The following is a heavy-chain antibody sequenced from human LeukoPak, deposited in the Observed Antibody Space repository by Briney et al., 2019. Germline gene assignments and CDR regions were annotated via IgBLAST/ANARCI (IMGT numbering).Heavy chain of an antibody. CDR3: ARGTAVAGMDYFDY. CDR1: GYSFATYW. Sequence: GESLKISCKGSGYSFATYWIGWVRQMPGKGLEWMGIIYPGDSDIRYSPSIQGQVTISADKSISTAYLQWSSLKASDTAMYYCARGTAVAGMDYFDYWGQGTLVTVSS. J-gene: IGHJ4*02. CDR2: IYPGDSDI. D-gene: IGHD6-19*01. V-gene: IGHV5-51*01.